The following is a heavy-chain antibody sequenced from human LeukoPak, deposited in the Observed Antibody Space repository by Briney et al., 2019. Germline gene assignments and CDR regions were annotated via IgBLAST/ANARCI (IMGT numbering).Heavy chain of an antibody. Sequence: PGGSLRLSCAASGFTLRDYWMHWVRQAPGKGLVWVSRLGTDGTYTNYADSVRGRFTISRDNAKNTLYLQMDRLRAEDTAFYYCVRDPSNSGNWFDLWGQGTLVTVSS. CDR1: GFTLRDYW. CDR3: VRDPSNSGNWFDL. V-gene: IGHV3-74*01. D-gene: IGHD4-11*01. CDR2: LGTDGTYT. J-gene: IGHJ5*02.